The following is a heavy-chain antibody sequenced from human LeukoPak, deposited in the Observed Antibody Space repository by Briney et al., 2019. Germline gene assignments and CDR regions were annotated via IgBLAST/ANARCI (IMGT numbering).Heavy chain of an antibody. CDR2: LSAYNGNP. Sequence: ASVNVSCKSSVYTFTSYGISWVRQAPGQGLAWMGWLSAYNGNPNYVQKLQGRVIITPDTSTRTPSMALRSLRSDDAAVYYCASGRVPTANYGMDVWGQGTTVTVSS. CDR3: ASGRVPTANYGMDV. CDR1: VYTFTSYG. D-gene: IGHD2-2*01. V-gene: IGHV1-18*01. J-gene: IGHJ6*02.